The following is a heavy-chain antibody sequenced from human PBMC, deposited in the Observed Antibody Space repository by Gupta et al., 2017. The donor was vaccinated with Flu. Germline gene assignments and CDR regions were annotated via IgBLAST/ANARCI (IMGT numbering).Heavy chain of an antibody. CDR1: GYSISSGYY. V-gene: IGHV4-38-2*01. Sequence: QVQLQESGPGLVKPSETLSLTCAVSGYSISSGYYWGWIRQPPGKGLEWIGSIYHSGSTYYNPSLKSRVTISEDTSKNQFSLKLSSVTAADTAVYYCARVSAITFGGVIVIDAFDIWGQGTMVTVSS. CDR2: IYHSGST. D-gene: IGHD3-16*02. J-gene: IGHJ3*02. CDR3: ARVSAITFGGVIVIDAFDI.